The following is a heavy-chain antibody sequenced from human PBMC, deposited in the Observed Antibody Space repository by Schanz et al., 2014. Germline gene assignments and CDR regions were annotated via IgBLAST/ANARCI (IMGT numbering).Heavy chain of an antibody. CDR1: GYTFTGHH. Sequence: QVQLVQSGAEVKKPGASVKVSCKASGYTFTGHHMHWVRQAPGQGLEWMGRIIPIHGIVNYAQRFQDRVRITADKSTSTAYMELSSLRSDDTAVYYCARGGGPEDVFDIWGQGTILTVSS. CDR3: ARGGGPEDVFDI. CDR2: IIPIHGIV. V-gene: IGHV1-69*09. D-gene: IGHD5-12*01. J-gene: IGHJ3*02.